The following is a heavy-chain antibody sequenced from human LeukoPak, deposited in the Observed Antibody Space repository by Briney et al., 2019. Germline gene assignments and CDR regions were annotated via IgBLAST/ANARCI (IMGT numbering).Heavy chain of an antibody. Sequence: GASVKVSCKASGYTFTGYYMHWVRQAPGQALEWMGWINPNSGGTNYAQKFQGRVTMTRDTSISTAYMELSRLRSDDTAVYYCARSFYDLLTGYYYLAVDYWGQGALVTVSS. V-gene: IGHV1-2*02. J-gene: IGHJ4*02. CDR3: ARSFYDLLTGYYYLAVDY. CDR1: GYTFTGYY. CDR2: INPNSGGT. D-gene: IGHD3-9*01.